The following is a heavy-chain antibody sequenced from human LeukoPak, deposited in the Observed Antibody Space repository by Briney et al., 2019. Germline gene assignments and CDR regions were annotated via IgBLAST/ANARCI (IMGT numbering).Heavy chain of an antibody. V-gene: IGHV4-39*01. J-gene: IGHJ4*02. CDR1: GVSISSSNPY. CDR3: ARQTGSGLFILP. D-gene: IGHD3/OR15-3a*01. Sequence: PSETLSLTCTVSGVSISSSNPYWGWIRQPPGKGLEWSGSIYYSGYTYDNASRKSQISISIDTTKNRFSLRLTSVTAADTAVYYCARQTGSGLFILPGGQGTLVTVSS. CDR2: IYYSGYT.